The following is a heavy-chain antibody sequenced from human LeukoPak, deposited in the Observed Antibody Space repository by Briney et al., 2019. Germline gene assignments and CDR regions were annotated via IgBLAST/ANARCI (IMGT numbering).Heavy chain of an antibody. J-gene: IGHJ4*02. CDR1: GGSISSYY. V-gene: IGHV4-34*01. CDR3: ASLPFYYGSGSSLDY. Sequence: SENLSLTCTVSGGSISSYYWSWIGHPPGKGLEWIGEINHSGSTNYNPSLKSRVTISVDTSKNQFSLKLSSVTAADTAVYYCASLPFYYGSGSSLDYWGQGTLVTVSS. CDR2: INHSGST. D-gene: IGHD3-10*01.